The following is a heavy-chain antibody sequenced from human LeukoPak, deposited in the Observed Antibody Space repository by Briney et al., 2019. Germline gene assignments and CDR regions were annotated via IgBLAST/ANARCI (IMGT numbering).Heavy chain of an antibody. CDR1: GYTLTELS. CDR2: FDPEDGET. Sequence: ASVKVSCKVSGYTLTELSMHWVRQAPGKGLEWMVAFDPEDGETIYAQKFQGRVTMTEDTSTDTAYMELSSLRAEDTAVYYCATDHGQQLVQSGAFDIWGQGTMVTVSS. D-gene: IGHD6-13*01. V-gene: IGHV1-24*01. J-gene: IGHJ3*02. CDR3: ATDHGQQLVQSGAFDI.